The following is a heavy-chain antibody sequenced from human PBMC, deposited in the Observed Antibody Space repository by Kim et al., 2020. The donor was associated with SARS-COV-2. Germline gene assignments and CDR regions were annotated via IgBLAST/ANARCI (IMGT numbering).Heavy chain of an antibody. CDR1: GFTFYDYA. D-gene: IGHD6-19*01. J-gene: IGHJ6*02. V-gene: IGHV3-9*01. CDR2: ITWNSGSI. Sequence: GGSLRLSCADSGFTFYDYAMEWVRQAPGKGLEWVAGITWNSGSIGYADSVKGRFAISRDNAKNSLYLQMNSLRTEDTALYYCAGWSYYGMDVWGQGTTVTVSS. CDR3: AGWSYYGMDV.